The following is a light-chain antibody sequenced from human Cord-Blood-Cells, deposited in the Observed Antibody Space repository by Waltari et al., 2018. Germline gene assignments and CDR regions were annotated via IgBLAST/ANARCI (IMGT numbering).Light chain of an antibody. Sequence: QSALTQPASVSGSPGQSITISCTGTSSDVGGYNYVSWYQQHPGKAPKLMIYDVSKRPCGVSNRFSGSKAGTTAALTISGLQAEDEADYYCSSYTSSSTWVFGGGTKLTVL. V-gene: IGLV2-14*01. CDR3: SSYTSSSTWV. J-gene: IGLJ3*02. CDR2: DVS. CDR1: SSDVGGYNY.